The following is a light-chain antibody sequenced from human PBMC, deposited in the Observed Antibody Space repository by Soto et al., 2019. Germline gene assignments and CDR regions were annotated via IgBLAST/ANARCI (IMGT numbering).Light chain of an antibody. CDR3: QVWDSTSDHPYV. J-gene: IGLJ1*01. Sequence: SYELTQPPSVSVAPGQTAIITCGGNNIGGKHVHWYQQKPGQAPILVIYDDSDRPSGIPERFSGSNSGNTASLTITRVEAGDEADYYRQVWDSTSDHPYVFATGTKVTVL. V-gene: IGLV3-21*02. CDR1: NIGGKH. CDR2: DDS.